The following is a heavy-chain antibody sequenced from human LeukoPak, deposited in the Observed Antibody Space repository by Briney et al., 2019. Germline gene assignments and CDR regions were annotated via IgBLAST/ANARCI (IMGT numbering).Heavy chain of an antibody. CDR1: GFTFSSYS. V-gene: IGHV3-64D*09. J-gene: IGHJ4*02. CDR2: FLSDGHTT. Sequence: PGGSLRLSCSASGFTFSSYSMHWIRQAPGKGLEYVSAFLSDGHTTYYADSVKGRFTTSRDNSKNTLYLQMSSLRAEDTAVYYCVKDPGGTWYSSVFDYWGQGTLVTVSS. D-gene: IGHD6-19*01. CDR3: VKDPGGTWYSSVFDY.